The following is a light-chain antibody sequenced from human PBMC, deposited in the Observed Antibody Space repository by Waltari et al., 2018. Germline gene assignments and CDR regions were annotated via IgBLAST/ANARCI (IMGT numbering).Light chain of an antibody. CDR3: HQYFASWT. Sequence: DIMMTQSPDSLSVSLGQRATIKCRSSQSLLFRSNNENYLAWFQQKPGQSPRLLISWASTRESGVPDRFSGSGSGTDFTLTITDLQPEDVAIYYCHQYFASWTFGQGTRVEV. CDR2: WAS. J-gene: IGKJ1*01. CDR1: QSLLFRSNNENY. V-gene: IGKV4-1*01.